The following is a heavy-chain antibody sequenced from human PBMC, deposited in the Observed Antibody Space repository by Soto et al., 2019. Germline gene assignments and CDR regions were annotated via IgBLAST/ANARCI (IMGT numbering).Heavy chain of an antibody. CDR1: GGTFSRYT. Sequence: QVQLVQSGAEVKKPGSSVKVSCKASGGTFSRYTISWVRQAPGQGLEWMGRIIPILGIANYAQKFQGRVPNTADKSPRTAYMELSRLRSEDTAVYYCARVPQSDYGDYEGRFDYWGQGTLVTVSS. J-gene: IGHJ4*02. CDR3: ARVPQSDYGDYEGRFDY. V-gene: IGHV1-69*02. CDR2: IIPILGIA. D-gene: IGHD4-17*01.